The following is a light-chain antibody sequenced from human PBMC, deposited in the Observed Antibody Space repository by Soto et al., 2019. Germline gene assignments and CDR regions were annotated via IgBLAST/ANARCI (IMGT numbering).Light chain of an antibody. CDR1: QSISTY. V-gene: IGKV1-39*01. Sequence: DIQMTQSPSSLSASVGDRVTITCRASQSISTYLNWYQQRPGKAPKLLIYAASSLRSGVPSRFSGSGSGTDFTLTISSLQPEDFATYYCQQIYRTPLTFGQGTKVEIK. CDR2: AAS. CDR3: QQIYRTPLT. J-gene: IGKJ1*01.